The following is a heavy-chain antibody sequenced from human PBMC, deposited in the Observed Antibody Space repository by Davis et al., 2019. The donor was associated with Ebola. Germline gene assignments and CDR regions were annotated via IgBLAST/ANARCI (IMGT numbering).Heavy chain of an antibody. CDR3: ARDPRYYYDSSGYYSRYAFDI. D-gene: IGHD3-22*01. Sequence: PSETLSLTCAVYGGSFSGYYWSWIRQPPGKGLEWIGEINHSGSTNYNPSLKSRVTISVDTSKNQFSLKLSSVTAADTAVYYCARDPRYYYDSSGYYSRYAFDIWGQGTMVTVSS. J-gene: IGHJ3*02. CDR2: INHSGST. CDR1: GGSFSGYY. V-gene: IGHV4-34*01.